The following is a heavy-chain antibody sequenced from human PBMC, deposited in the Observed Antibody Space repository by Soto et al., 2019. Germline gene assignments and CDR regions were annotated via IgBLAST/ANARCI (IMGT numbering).Heavy chain of an antibody. CDR1: GFTFSSYG. J-gene: IGHJ3*02. V-gene: IGHV3-30*18. CDR3: AKEIVGATNI. Sequence: QVQLVESGGGVVQPGRSLRLSCAASGFTFSSYGMHWVRQAPGKGLEWVAVISYDGSNKYYADSVKGRFTISRDNSKNTLYLQMNSLRAEDTAVYYCAKEIVGATNIWGQGTMVTVSS. CDR2: ISYDGSNK. D-gene: IGHD1-26*01.